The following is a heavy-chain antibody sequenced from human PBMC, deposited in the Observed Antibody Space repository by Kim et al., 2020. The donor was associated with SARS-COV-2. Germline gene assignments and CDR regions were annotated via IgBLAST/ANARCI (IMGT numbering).Heavy chain of an antibody. CDR3: ARLTYYTYMDV. V-gene: IGHV3-48*01. Sequence: IHYADSVKGRFTISRDNAKSSLYLQMSSLRAEDTAVYYCARLTYYTYMDVWGKGTTVTVSS. CDR2: I. D-gene: IGHD3-10*01. J-gene: IGHJ6*03.